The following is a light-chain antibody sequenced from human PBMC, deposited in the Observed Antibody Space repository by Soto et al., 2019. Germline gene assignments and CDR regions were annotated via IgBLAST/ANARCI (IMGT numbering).Light chain of an antibody. CDR1: QGITND. J-gene: IGKJ4*01. CDR2: AAS. V-gene: IGKV1-17*01. Sequence: DIQMTQSPSSLPASVGDRVTITCRASQGITNDLGWYQQKPGKAPKRLIYAASSLQSGVPSRFRGSGSGTEFTLTISSLQPEDFEPYYSLQYNSYPFAFGGGTKVEIK. CDR3: LQYNSYPFA.